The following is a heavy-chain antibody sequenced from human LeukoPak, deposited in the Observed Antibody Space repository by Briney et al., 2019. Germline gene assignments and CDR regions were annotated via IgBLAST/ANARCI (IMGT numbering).Heavy chain of an antibody. CDR2: ISGSGGST. CDR1: GFTFSSYA. V-gene: IGHV3-23*01. J-gene: IGHJ3*02. CDR3: AKDGVGAPAKLLYYQAPKAFDI. Sequence: PGGSLRLSCAASGFTFSSYAMSWVRQAPGKGLEWVSAISGSGGSTYYADSVKGRFTISRDNSKNTLYLQMNSLRAEDTAVYYCAKDGVGAPAKLLYYQAPKAFDIWGQGTMVTASS. D-gene: IGHD1-26*01.